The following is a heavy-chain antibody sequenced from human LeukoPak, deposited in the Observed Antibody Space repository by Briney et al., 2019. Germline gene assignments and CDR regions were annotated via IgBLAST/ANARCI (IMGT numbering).Heavy chain of an antibody. Sequence: SETLSLTCAVSGYLISDGYFWGWIRQPPGKGLEWIGSIRNDGTISYSPSLRSRVTISVDTSKNQFSLKLRSVTAADTAFYYCARVIRYDILTGFYFDHWGQGTLVTVSS. CDR2: IRNDGTI. V-gene: IGHV4-38-2*01. CDR3: ARVIRYDILTGFYFDH. D-gene: IGHD3-9*01. J-gene: IGHJ4*02. CDR1: GYLISDGYF.